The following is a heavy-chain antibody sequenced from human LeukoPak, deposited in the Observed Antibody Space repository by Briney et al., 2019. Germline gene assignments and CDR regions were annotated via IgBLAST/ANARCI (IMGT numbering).Heavy chain of an antibody. CDR1: GFTFDDSA. CDR2: ISGDGSST. V-gene: IGHV3-43*02. D-gene: IGHD3-10*01. Sequence: PGGSLRLSCATSGFTFDDSAMHWVRQAPGKGLEWVSLISGDGSSTYYADSVKGRFTISRDNSKNSLYLQMNSLRTEDTALYYCAKDIGEQWFFDYWGQGTLVTVSS. CDR3: AKDIGEQWFFDY. J-gene: IGHJ4*02.